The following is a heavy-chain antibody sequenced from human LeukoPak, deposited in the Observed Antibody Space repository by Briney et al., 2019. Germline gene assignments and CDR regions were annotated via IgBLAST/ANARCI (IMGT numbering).Heavy chain of an antibody. J-gene: IGHJ4*02. D-gene: IGHD3-22*01. CDR3: AKELHDVNYYDSSGYYYEFDY. CDR1: GFTFDDSV. V-gene: IGHV3-20*04. Sequence: GGSLRLSCAASGFTFDDSVMSWVRQAPGKGLEWVSGINWNGGSTGYADSVKGRFTISRDNAKNSLHLQMNSLRAEDMALYYCAKELHDVNYYDSSGYYYEFDYWGQGTLVTVSS. CDR2: INWNGGST.